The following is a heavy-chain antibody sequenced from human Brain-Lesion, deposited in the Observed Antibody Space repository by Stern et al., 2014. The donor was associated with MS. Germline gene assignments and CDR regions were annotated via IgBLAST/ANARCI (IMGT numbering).Heavy chain of an antibody. V-gene: IGHV4-39*01. CDR1: GGSVSSTSYA. CDR2: IYYSGNT. Sequence: VQLVESGPGLVKPSETLSLTCTVAGGSVSSTSYAWAWIRQPPGKGLEWIGTIYYSGNTYYSPSLKRRLTIFLDTSQNQFSLQLRSVTAADTAVYYCAGEEDIRYCSGGSCTGNWFDPWGQGTLVTVSS. J-gene: IGHJ5*02. CDR3: AGEEDIRYCSGGSCTGNWFDP. D-gene: IGHD2-15*01.